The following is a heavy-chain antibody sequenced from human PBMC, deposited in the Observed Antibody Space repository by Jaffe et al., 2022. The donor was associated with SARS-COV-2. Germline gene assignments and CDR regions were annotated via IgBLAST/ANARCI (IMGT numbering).Heavy chain of an antibody. CDR2: IDYDGSNT. Sequence: EVQLVDSGGGLVQPGGSLRLSCVGSGFTFSTHYMYWVRQVPGKGLVWVSGIDYDGSNTGCADSVKGRFTISRDNAKNTLYLQMNSLRVEDTALYYCASYEGFWGQGTLVTVSS. J-gene: IGHJ4*02. V-gene: IGHV3-74*01. D-gene: IGHD3-16*01. CDR1: GFTFSTHY. CDR3: ASYEGF.